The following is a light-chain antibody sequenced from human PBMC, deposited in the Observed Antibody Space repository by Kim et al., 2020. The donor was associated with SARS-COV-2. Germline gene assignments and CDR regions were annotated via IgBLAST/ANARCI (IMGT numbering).Light chain of an antibody. Sequence: RVTITCTGNTSDIGAGYGVHWYQQLPGTAPKLLIYGNSNRPSGVPDRFSGSKSGTSASLAITGLQAEDEADYYCQSYDSRLTAWVFGGGTKLTVL. V-gene: IGLV1-40*01. CDR3: QSYDSRLTAWV. J-gene: IGLJ3*02. CDR2: GNS. CDR1: TSDIGAGYG.